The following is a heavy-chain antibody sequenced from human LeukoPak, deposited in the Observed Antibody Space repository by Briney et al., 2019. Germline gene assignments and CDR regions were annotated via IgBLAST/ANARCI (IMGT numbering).Heavy chain of an antibody. CDR3: ASNWNYVRGYGMDV. J-gene: IGHJ6*02. Sequence: PGGSLRLSCAASGFTFSSYWMSWVRQTPGKGLEWVANIKQDGSEKHYVDSVKGRFTISRDNAKNSLYLQMSSLRAEDTAVYYCASNWNYVRGYGMDVWGQGTTVTVS. CDR1: GFTFSSYW. D-gene: IGHD1-7*01. V-gene: IGHV3-7*01. CDR2: IKQDGSEK.